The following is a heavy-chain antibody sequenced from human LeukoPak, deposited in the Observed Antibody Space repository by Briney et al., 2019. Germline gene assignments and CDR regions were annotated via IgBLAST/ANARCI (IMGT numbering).Heavy chain of an antibody. D-gene: IGHD6-13*01. J-gene: IGHJ4*02. CDR1: GFTFSGSA. CDR3: AKDLRRGYSSSWYGDY. Sequence: GGSLRLSCAASGFTFSGSAMHWVRQASGKGLEWVGRIGSKTNNYATAYAASVKGRFTISRDDSRNTAYLQMNSLKTEDTAVYYCAKDLRRGYSSSWYGDYWGQGTLVTVSS. V-gene: IGHV3-73*01. CDR2: IGSKTNNYAT.